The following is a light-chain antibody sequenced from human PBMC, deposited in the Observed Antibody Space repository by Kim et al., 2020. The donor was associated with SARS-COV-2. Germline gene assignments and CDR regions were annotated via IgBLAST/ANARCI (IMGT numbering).Light chain of an antibody. Sequence: SSELTQDPAVSVALGQTVRITCQGDTLRSYYATWFQQRPGQAPVLVIYGKNSRPSVIPDRFSGSSSGNTASLTITGAQAEDEADYYCSSRDSSDNYVFGPGTKVTVL. J-gene: IGLJ1*01. CDR1: TLRSYY. CDR3: SSRDSSDNYV. V-gene: IGLV3-19*01. CDR2: GKN.